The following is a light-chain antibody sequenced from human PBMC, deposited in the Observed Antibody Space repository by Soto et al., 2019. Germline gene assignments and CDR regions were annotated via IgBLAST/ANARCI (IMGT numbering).Light chain of an antibody. CDR1: SXDVGGYNY. CDR2: EVS. V-gene: IGLV2-14*01. Sequence: QSALTQPASVSGSPGQSITISCTGTSXDVGGYNYVSWFQHHPGKAPKLIIYEVSYRPSGVSNRFSGSKSGDTASLTISGLQAEDEADYYCGSWDSSLTANVFGTGTKVTVL. J-gene: IGLJ1*01. CDR3: GSWDSSLTANV.